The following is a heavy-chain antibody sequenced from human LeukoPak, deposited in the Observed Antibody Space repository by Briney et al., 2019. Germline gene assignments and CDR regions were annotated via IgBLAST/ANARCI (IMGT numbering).Heavy chain of an antibody. D-gene: IGHD3-10*01. CDR2: INHSGST. J-gene: IGHJ4*02. V-gene: IGHV4-34*01. CDR1: GGSFSGYY. CDR3: ARSRGFDY. Sequence: PSETLSLTCAVYGGSFSGYYWSWIRQPPGKGLEWIGEINHSGSTNYNPSLKSRVTISVDTSKNQFSLKLSSVTAADTAVYYCARSRGFDYWAREPWSPSPQ.